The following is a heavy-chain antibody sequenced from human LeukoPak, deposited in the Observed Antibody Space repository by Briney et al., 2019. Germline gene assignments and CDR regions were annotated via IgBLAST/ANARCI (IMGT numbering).Heavy chain of an antibody. CDR3: ARFSSSSSYFDY. CDR2: IYYSGST. D-gene: IGHD6-13*01. V-gene: IGHV4-39*01. Sequence: PSETLSLTCTVSGGSISSSSYYWGWIRQPPGKGLEWIGSIYYSGSTYYNPSLQSRVTISVDTSKNLFSLKLSSVTAADTAVYYCARFSSSSSYFDYWGQGTLVTVSS. J-gene: IGHJ4*02. CDR1: GGSISSSSYY.